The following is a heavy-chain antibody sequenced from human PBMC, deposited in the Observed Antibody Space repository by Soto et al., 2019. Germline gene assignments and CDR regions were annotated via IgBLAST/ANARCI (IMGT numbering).Heavy chain of an antibody. V-gene: IGHV1-2*02. CDR3: ARALWELLGPLFAWALDY. J-gene: IGHJ4*02. D-gene: IGHD1-26*01. CDR1: GYTFTCYY. Sequence: ASVKVSCKASGYTFTCYYMHWVRQAPGQGLEWMGWINPNSGGTNYAQKFQGRVTMTRDTSISTAYMELSRLRSDDTAVYYCARALWELLGPLFAWALDYWGQGTLVTVSS. CDR2: INPNSGGT.